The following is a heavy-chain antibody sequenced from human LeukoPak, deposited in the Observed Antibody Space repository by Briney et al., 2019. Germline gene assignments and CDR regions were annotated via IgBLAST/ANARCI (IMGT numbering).Heavy chain of an antibody. V-gene: IGHV1-18*01. Sequence: VASVKVSCKASGYTFTSYGISWVRQAPGQGLEWMGWISAYNGNTNYAQKLQGRITMTTDTSTSTAYMELRSLRSDDTAVYYCAAAPIDSSSWKEYDAFDIWGQGTMVTVSS. D-gene: IGHD6-13*01. CDR1: GYTFTSYG. CDR2: ISAYNGNT. J-gene: IGHJ3*02. CDR3: AAAPIDSSSWKEYDAFDI.